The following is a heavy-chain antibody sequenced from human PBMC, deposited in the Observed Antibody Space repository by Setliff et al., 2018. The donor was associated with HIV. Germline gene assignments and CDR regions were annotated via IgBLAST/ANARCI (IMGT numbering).Heavy chain of an antibody. CDR2: IKEDGGEK. J-gene: IGHJ4*02. CDR3: AIPGYYSGWYHFDY. D-gene: IGHD6-19*01. V-gene: IGHV3-7*01. Sequence: GGSLRLSCAASGFTFSSYWMSWVRQAPGKGLEWVANIKEDGGEKYYVDSVKGRFTISRDNAKNSLYLQMNSRRAEDTAVYYCAIPGYYSGWYHFDYWGQGTLVTVSS. CDR1: GFTFSSYW.